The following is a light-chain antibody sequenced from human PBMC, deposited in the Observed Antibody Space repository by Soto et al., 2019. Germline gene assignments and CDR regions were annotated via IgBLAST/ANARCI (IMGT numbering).Light chain of an antibody. Sequence: DIQMTQSPSSLSASVVDRVTITCRASQSISNYLNWYQQKPGTGPKLLIYTASSLQSGVPSRFSGSGSGTDFTLTISSLQPEDFATYYCQQSHSTPLTVGGGTKVDSK. CDR1: QSISNY. CDR3: QQSHSTPLT. V-gene: IGKV1-39*01. J-gene: IGKJ4*01. CDR2: TAS.